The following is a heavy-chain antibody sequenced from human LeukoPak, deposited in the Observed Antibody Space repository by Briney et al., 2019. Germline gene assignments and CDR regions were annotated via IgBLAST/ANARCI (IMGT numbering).Heavy chain of an antibody. V-gene: IGHV3-48*01. Sequence: PGGSLRLSCAASGFTFSSYSMNWVRQAPGKGLEWVSHISSTSSNIFYADSVKGRFTISRDSAKNSVYLQMNSLRAEDTAVYYCARDPSSSWIPFDYWGQGTLVTVSS. CDR3: ARDPSSSWIPFDY. CDR2: ISSTSSNI. CDR1: GFTFSSYS. D-gene: IGHD6-13*01. J-gene: IGHJ4*02.